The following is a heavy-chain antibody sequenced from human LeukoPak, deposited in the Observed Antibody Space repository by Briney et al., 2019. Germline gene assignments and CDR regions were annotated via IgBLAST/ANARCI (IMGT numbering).Heavy chain of an antibody. Sequence: GGSLRRSCAASGFIFSRYNMNWVRQAPGKGLEWVSSISSSSDYIYYADSVKGRFTISRDNAKNSLHLQMNSLRAEDTAVYYCARGFGYGEYISAYWGQGTLVTVSS. V-gene: IGHV3-21*01. CDR2: ISSSSDYI. J-gene: IGHJ4*02. CDR1: GFIFSRYN. CDR3: ARGFGYGEYISAY. D-gene: IGHD4-17*01.